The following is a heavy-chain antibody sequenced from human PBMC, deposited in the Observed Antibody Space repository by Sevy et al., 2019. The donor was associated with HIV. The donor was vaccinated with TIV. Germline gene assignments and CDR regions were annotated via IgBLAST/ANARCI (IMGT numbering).Heavy chain of an antibody. V-gene: IGHV3-7*03. Sequence: GGSLRLSCAASGFSFRNYWMSWVRQAPGKGLEWVANIKLDGSEKYYVDSVKGRFTISRDNAKKSLYLQMNSLRTEDTAVYYCARDCSSTTCLWGMDVWGQGTTVTVSS. CDR2: IKLDGSEK. CDR1: GFSFRNYW. D-gene: IGHD2-2*01. CDR3: ARDCSSTTCLWGMDV. J-gene: IGHJ6*02.